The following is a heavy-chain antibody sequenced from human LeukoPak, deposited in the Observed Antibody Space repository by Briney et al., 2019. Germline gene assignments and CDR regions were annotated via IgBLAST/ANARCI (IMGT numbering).Heavy chain of an antibody. J-gene: IGHJ4*02. V-gene: IGHV4-39*07. Sequence: TSETLSLTCIVSGGSIISRSYYWGWIRQPPGKGLEWIGSIYYSGSTYYNPSLKSRVTISVDTSKNQFSLKLSSVTAADTAVYYCARGGSGSYYNNDFDYWGQGTLVTVSS. D-gene: IGHD3-10*01. CDR1: GGSIISRSYY. CDR2: IYYSGST. CDR3: ARGGSGSYYNNDFDY.